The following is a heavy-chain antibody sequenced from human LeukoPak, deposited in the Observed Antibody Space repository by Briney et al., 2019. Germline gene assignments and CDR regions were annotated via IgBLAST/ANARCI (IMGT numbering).Heavy chain of an antibody. V-gene: IGHV3-30*03. Sequence: GGSLRLSCAASGFTFSSYGMHWVRQAPGKGLEWVAVISYDGSNKYYADSVKGRFTISRDNSKNTLYLQMNSLRAEDTAVYYCARAKEPRKYYDILTGHFDYWGQGTLVTVSS. CDR1: GFTFSSYG. D-gene: IGHD3-9*01. CDR2: ISYDGSNK. J-gene: IGHJ4*02. CDR3: ARAKEPRKYYDILTGHFDY.